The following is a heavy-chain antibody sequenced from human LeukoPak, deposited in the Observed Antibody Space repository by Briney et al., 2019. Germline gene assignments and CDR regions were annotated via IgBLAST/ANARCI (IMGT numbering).Heavy chain of an antibody. CDR2: ISGSGGST. CDR3: AKEGVGRYCSGGSCFETNWFDP. V-gene: IGHV3-23*01. Sequence: GGSLRLSCAASGFTFSSHAMSWVRQAPGKGLEWVSAISGSGGSTYYADSVKGRFTISRDNSKNTLYLQMNSLRAEDTAVYYCAKEGVGRYCSGGSCFETNWFDPWGQGTLVTVSS. J-gene: IGHJ5*02. CDR1: GFTFSSHA. D-gene: IGHD2-15*01.